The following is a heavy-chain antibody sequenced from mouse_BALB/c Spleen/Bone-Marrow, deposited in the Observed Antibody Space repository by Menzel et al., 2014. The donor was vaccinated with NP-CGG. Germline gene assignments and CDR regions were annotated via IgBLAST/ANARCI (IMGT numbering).Heavy chain of an antibody. CDR3: ARLHYYGKLFV. J-gene: IGHJ1*01. CDR1: GFDFSRYW. V-gene: IGHV4-1*02. Sequence: EVKLVESGGGLVQPGGSLKLSCAASGFDFSRYWMSWVRQAPGKGLEWIGEINPESSTINYTPSLKDKFIISRDNAKNTLCLQMSKVRSEDTALYYCARLHYYGKLFVWGAGTTVTVSS. CDR2: INPESSTI. D-gene: IGHD1-1*01.